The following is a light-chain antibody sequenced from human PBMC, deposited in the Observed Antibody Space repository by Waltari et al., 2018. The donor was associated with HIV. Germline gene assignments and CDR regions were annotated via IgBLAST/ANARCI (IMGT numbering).Light chain of an antibody. CDR1: KSISTY. Sequence: DIHMTQSTTSLSPYAGETVIISCRASKSISTYFTWYQKKGDKAPNLLIFGSSNLQSGVPSRFSGSGSGTEFTLNIRSLQPEDFASYFCQQSYSVPWTFGQGTK. CDR2: GSS. J-gene: IGKJ1*01. CDR3: QQSYSVPWT. V-gene: IGKV1-39*01.